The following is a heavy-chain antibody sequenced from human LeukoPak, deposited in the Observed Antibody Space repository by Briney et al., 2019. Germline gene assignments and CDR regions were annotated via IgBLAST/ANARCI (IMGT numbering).Heavy chain of an antibody. CDR3: ARHEWRTTYFDY. J-gene: IGHJ4*02. D-gene: IGHD1/OR15-1a*01. CDR1: GGSISSSSYY. Sequence: SETLSLTCTVSGGSISSSSYYWGWIRQPPGKGLEWIGTIYHSGSTYYNPSLKSRVTISVDTSKNQISLKLSSVTAADTAVYYCARHEWRTTYFDYWGQGTLVTVSS. V-gene: IGHV4-39*01. CDR2: IYHSGST.